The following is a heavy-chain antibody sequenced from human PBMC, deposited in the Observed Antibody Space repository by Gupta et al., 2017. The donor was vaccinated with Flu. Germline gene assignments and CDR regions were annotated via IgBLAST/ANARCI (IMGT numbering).Heavy chain of an antibody. CDR3: VRLIESYHSRWFDP. CDR2: IGQNGVDT. Sequence: EVQLLESGGGLAQPGGSVGLSCAAHGFAFILYAMSWVRQAPGKGLEWVSTIGQNGVDTYYADSVRGRFSISRDNFKNTLYLRMSSLTAEDSATYYCVRLIESYHSRWFDPWGQGTRVTVSP. D-gene: IGHD2-21*01. CDR1: GFAFILYA. V-gene: IGHV3-23*01. J-gene: IGHJ5*02.